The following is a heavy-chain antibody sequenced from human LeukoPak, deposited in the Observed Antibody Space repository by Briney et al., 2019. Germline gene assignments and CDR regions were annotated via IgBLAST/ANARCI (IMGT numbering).Heavy chain of an antibody. Sequence: GASVKVSCKASGYTFTGCYMHWVRQAPGQGLEWMGRINPNSGGTNYAQKFQGRVTMTRDTSISTAYMELSRLRSDDTAVYYCARAADYGDYAYYYYMDVWGKGTTVTVSS. CDR1: GYTFTGCY. V-gene: IGHV1-2*06. D-gene: IGHD4-17*01. J-gene: IGHJ6*03. CDR3: ARAADYGDYAYYYYMDV. CDR2: INPNSGGT.